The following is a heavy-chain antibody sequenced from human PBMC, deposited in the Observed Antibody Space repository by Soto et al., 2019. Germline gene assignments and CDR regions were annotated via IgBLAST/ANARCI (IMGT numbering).Heavy chain of an antibody. CDR1: GFTFSSYA. CDR3: ARDRVESGYPEYFQH. Sequence: PGGSLRLSCAASGFTFSSYAMSWVRQAPGKGLEWVSAISGSGSNTYYADSVKGRFTISRDNSKNTLYLQMNSLRAEDTAVYYCARDRVESGYPEYFQHWGQGTLVTVSS. D-gene: IGHD3-22*01. J-gene: IGHJ1*01. V-gene: IGHV3-23*01. CDR2: ISGSGSNT.